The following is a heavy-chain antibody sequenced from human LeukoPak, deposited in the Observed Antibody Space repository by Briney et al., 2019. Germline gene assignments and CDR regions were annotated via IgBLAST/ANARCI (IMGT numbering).Heavy chain of an antibody. D-gene: IGHD3-16*02. Sequence: PGGSLRLSCAASGFTFSSYAMSWVRQAPGKGLEWVSAISGSGGSTYYADSVKGRFTISRDNSKNTLYLQMNSLRAEDTAVYYCAKGRLRLGQLSPYLDWGQGTLVTVSS. CDR2: ISGSGGST. V-gene: IGHV3-23*01. CDR1: GFTFSSYA. CDR3: AKGRLRLGQLSPYLD. J-gene: IGHJ4*02.